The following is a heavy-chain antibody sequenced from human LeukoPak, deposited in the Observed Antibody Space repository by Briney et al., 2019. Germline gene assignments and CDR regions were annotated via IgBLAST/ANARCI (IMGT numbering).Heavy chain of an antibody. Sequence: PGRSLRLSCAASGFTFSSYGMHWVRQAPGKGLVWVAVIWYDGSNKYYADSVKGRFTISRDNSKNTLYLQMNSLRAEDTAVYYCARARQFPYYYGMDVWGQGTTVTVSS. V-gene: IGHV3-33*01. CDR2: IWYDGSNK. CDR1: GFTFSSYG. D-gene: IGHD1-1*01. J-gene: IGHJ6*02. CDR3: ARARQFPYYYGMDV.